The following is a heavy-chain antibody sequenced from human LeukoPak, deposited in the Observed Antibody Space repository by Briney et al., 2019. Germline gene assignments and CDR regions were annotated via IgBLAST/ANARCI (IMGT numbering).Heavy chain of an antibody. V-gene: IGHV4-59*08. CDR1: GGSISSYY. J-gene: IGHJ3*02. CDR2: IYYSGST. D-gene: IGHD3-10*01. CDR3: ARHVGYYYSSGSSKAFDI. Sequence: SETLSLTCTVSGGSISSYYWSWIRQPPGKGLEWIGYIYYSGSTNYNPSLKSRVTITVDTSKNQFPLKLSSVTAADTAVYYCARHVGYYYSSGSSKAFDIWGQGTMVTVSS.